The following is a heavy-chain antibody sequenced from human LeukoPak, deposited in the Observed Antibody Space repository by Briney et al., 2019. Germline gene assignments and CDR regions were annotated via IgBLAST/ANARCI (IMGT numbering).Heavy chain of an antibody. Sequence: ASVKVSCKASGYIFTNYDIHWVRQATGQGLEWMAWMNPKSANTGYAQKFQGRVTVTRNTSISTAYMELSGLRSDDTAVYYCARAHVLRFLEWSTNWFDPWGQGTLVTVSS. CDR3: ARAHVLRFLEWSTNWFDP. CDR2: MNPKSANT. V-gene: IGHV1-8*02. D-gene: IGHD3-3*01. CDR1: GYIFTNYD. J-gene: IGHJ5*02.